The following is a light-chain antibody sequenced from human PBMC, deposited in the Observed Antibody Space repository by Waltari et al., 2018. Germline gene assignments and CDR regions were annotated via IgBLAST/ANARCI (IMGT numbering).Light chain of an antibody. J-gene: IGKJ3*01. CDR2: AAS. CDR1: QNISTH. CDR3: QQYNTWPS. V-gene: IGKV3-15*01. Sequence: EIVMTQSPATLSVSPGDRATLSCRASQNISTHLVWYQHNPGQAPRRLIYAASPRATGTPARFSGHGSGTEFTLTISSLQSEEFALYYCQQYNTWPSFGPGTKVDIK.